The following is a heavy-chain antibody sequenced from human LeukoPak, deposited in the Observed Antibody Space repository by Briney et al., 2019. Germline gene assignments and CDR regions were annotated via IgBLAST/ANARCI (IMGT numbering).Heavy chain of an antibody. Sequence: PGGSLRLSCAASGFTFGDYAMHWVRQAPGKGLEWVSGITSNSGNVGYADSVKGRFTISRDNAKSSLYLQMNSLRAEDTALYYCAKVAENCSGRSCSEDYWGQGALVTVSS. CDR2: ITSNSGNV. CDR1: GFTFGDYA. CDR3: AKVAENCSGRSCSEDY. V-gene: IGHV3-9*01. J-gene: IGHJ4*02. D-gene: IGHD2-8*02.